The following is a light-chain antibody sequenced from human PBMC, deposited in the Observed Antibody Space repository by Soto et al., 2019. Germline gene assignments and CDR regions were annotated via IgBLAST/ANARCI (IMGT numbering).Light chain of an antibody. CDR1: QSISSY. Sequence: DIQMTQSPSSLSASVGDRVTITCRASQSISSYLNWYQQKPGKAPKLLIYAASSLQSGVPSRFSGSGSGTDFTLTTSSLQPEDFATYYCQLSYSTLITFGQGTRLEIK. V-gene: IGKV1-39*01. CDR2: AAS. CDR3: QLSYSTLIT. J-gene: IGKJ5*01.